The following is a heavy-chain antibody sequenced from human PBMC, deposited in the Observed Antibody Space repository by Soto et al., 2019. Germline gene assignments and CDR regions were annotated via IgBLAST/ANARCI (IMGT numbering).Heavy chain of an antibody. CDR2: IWYDGSNK. Sequence: GGSLRLSCAASGFTFSSYGMHWVRQAPGKRLEWVAVIWYDGSNKYYADSVKGRFTISRDNCKNTLYLQMNSLRPEDTAVHYCARESGGQYCSGGSCYSPLGWFDPWGQGTLVTVSS. V-gene: IGHV3-33*01. D-gene: IGHD2-15*01. CDR1: GFTFSSYG. CDR3: ARESGGQYCSGGSCYSPLGWFDP. J-gene: IGHJ5*02.